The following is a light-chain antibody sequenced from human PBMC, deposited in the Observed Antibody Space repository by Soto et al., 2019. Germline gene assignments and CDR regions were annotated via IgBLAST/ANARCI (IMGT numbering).Light chain of an antibody. CDR1: QSVSNN. J-gene: IGKJ1*01. Sequence: EIVLTQSPATLSLSPGEIATLSCRASQSVSNNYLAWYQQKPGQAPRLLIYGASTRATGIPARFSGSGSGTEFTLTISSLQSEDFAVYYCQQYNNWPPGTFGQGTKVDIK. CDR3: QQYNNWPPGT. CDR2: GAS. V-gene: IGKV3-15*01.